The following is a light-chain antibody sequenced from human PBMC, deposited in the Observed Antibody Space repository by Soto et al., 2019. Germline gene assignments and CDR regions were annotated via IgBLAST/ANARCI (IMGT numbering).Light chain of an antibody. Sequence: EIVMTQSPATLSVSPGERATLSCRASQNIGNNLVWYQQKPGQAPRLLISGASTRATGVPARFGGSGSGTEFTLTIDSLQSEDVAFYYCQQYNNWPPYPFGQGTKLEIK. V-gene: IGKV3-15*01. J-gene: IGKJ2*01. CDR1: QNIGNN. CDR2: GAS. CDR3: QQYNNWPPYP.